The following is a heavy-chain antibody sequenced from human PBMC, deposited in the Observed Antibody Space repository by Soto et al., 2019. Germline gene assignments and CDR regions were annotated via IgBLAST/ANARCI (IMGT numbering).Heavy chain of an antibody. CDR2: ISYDGSNE. Sequence: QVQLVESGGGVVQPGRSLRLSCAASGFTFGSYGMHWVRQAPGKGLEWVAIISYDGSNEYYADSVKGRFTISRDNSKNTLFLQMNSLRPEDTAVYYCAKSPPAAGLDYWGQGTLVTVSS. CDR1: GFTFGSYG. J-gene: IGHJ4*02. D-gene: IGHD6-13*01. CDR3: AKSPPAAGLDY. V-gene: IGHV3-30*18.